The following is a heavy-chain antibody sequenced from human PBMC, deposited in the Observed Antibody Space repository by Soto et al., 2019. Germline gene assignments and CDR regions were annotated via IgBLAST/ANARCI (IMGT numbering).Heavy chain of an antibody. CDR2: ISYDGSNK. CDR1: GFTFSSYG. V-gene: IGHV3-30*18. CDR3: AKVGAFAGADFTYYDFWSSYYYMDV. Sequence: GGSLRLSCAASGFTFSSYGMHWVRQAPGKGLEWVAVISYDGSNKYYADSVKGRFTISRDNSKKTLYLQMNSLRAEDTAVYYCAKVGAFAGADFTYYDFWSSYYYMDVWGKGTTVTVSS. J-gene: IGHJ6*03. D-gene: IGHD3-3*01.